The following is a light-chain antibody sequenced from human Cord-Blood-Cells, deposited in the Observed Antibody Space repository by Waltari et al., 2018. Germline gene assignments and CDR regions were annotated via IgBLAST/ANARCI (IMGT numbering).Light chain of an antibody. CDR2: EGS. V-gene: IGLV2-23*01. CDR3: CSYAGSSTWV. J-gene: IGLJ3*02. CDR1: SRDVGRYNL. Sequence: SALTQPASESGSPGPSITISCTGTSRDVGRYNLVSWYQQHPGKAPKLMIYEGSQRPSGVSNRFSGSKSGNTASLTISGLQAEDEADYYCCSYAGSSTWVFGGGTKLTVL.